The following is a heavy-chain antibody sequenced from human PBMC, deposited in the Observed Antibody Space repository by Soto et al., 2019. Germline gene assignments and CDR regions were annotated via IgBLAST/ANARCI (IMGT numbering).Heavy chain of an antibody. V-gene: IGHV1-18*01. Sequence: GASVKVSCKASGYTFTSYGISWVRQAPGQGLEWMGWISAYNGNTNYAQKLQGRVTMTTDTSTSTAYMELGSLRSDDTAVYYCARRPITGTTSDENWFDPWGQGTLVTVSS. J-gene: IGHJ5*02. CDR2: ISAYNGNT. CDR3: ARRPITGTTSDENWFDP. CDR1: GYTFTSYG. D-gene: IGHD1-7*01.